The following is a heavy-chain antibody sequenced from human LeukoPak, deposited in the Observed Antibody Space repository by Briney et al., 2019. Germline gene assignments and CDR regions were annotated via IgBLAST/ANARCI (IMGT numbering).Heavy chain of an antibody. Sequence: GGSLRLSCTASGFTFGDYAMSWFRQAPGKGLEWVSAISGSGGSTYYADSVKGRFTISRDNSKNTLYLQMNSLRAEDTAVYYCAKDIGSGSYSYYFDYWGQGTLVTVSS. CDR1: GFTFGDYA. CDR3: AKDIGSGSYSYYFDY. V-gene: IGHV3-23*01. CDR2: ISGSGGST. D-gene: IGHD1-26*01. J-gene: IGHJ4*02.